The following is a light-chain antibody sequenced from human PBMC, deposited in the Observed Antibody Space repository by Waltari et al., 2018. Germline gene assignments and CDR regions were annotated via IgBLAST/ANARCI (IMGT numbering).Light chain of an antibody. J-gene: IGKJ1*01. Sequence: DNVMTQTPLSLPVTPGEPASISCRSSQSLLHSNGNTYLYWYLQKPGQPPRLLIYRVSNRFSGVPDRFSGSGSGTDFTLKISRVEAEDVGVYYCMQALQTPPTFGQGTKVEIK. V-gene: IGKV2-29*02. CDR3: MQALQTPPT. CDR2: RVS. CDR1: QSLLHSNGNTY.